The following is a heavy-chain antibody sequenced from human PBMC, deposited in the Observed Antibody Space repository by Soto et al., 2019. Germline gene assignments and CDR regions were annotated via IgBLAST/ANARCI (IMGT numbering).Heavy chain of an antibody. CDR3: ARRARLLEWLADYYYGMDV. CDR1: GGSISSSSYY. Sequence: PSETLSLTCTVSGGSISSSSYYWGWIRQPPGKGLEWIGSIYYSGSTYYNPSLKSRVTISVDTSKNQFSLKLSSVTAADTAVYYCARRARLLEWLADYYYGMDVWGQGTTVTVAS. J-gene: IGHJ6*02. D-gene: IGHD3-3*01. V-gene: IGHV4-39*01. CDR2: IYYSGST.